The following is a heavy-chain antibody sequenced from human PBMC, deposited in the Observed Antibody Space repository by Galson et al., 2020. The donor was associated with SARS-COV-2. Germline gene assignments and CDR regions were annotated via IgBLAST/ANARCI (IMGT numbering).Heavy chain of an antibody. Sequence: GGSLRLSCAASGFTFSSYWMSWVRQAPGKGLEWVANIKQDGSEKYYVDSVKGRFTISRDNAKNSLYLQMNSLRAEDTAVYYCARVGATYYYYYMDVWGKGTTVTVSS. CDR2: IKQDGSEK. CDR3: ARVGATYYYYYMDV. D-gene: IGHD1-26*01. J-gene: IGHJ6*03. CDR1: GFTFSSYW. V-gene: IGHV3-7*03.